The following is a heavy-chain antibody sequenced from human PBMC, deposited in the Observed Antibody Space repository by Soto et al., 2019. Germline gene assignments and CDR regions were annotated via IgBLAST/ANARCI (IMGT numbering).Heavy chain of an antibody. V-gene: IGHV3-23*01. J-gene: IGHJ4*02. CDR3: AKVRSVSSWRPFDY. Sequence: GGSLRLSCAASGFTFSSYAMSWVRQAPGKGLEWVSAISGSGGSTYYADSVKGQFTISRDNSKNTLYLQMNSLRAEDTAVYYCAKVRSVSSWRPFDYWGQGTLVTVSS. CDR2: ISGSGGST. D-gene: IGHD3-16*02. CDR1: GFTFSSYA.